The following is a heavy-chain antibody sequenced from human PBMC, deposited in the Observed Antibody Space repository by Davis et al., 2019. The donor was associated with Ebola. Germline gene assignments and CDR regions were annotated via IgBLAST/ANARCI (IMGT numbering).Heavy chain of an antibody. CDR3: ARGRYGSGDY. J-gene: IGHJ4*02. CDR2: IYSGGST. D-gene: IGHD5-18*01. CDR1: GFTFSSYS. Sequence: GESLKISCAASGFTFSSYSMNWVRQAPGKGLEWVSVIYSGGSTYYADSVKGRFTISRDNSKNTLYLQMNSLRAEDTAVYYCARGRYGSGDYWGQGTLVTVSS. V-gene: IGHV3-53*01.